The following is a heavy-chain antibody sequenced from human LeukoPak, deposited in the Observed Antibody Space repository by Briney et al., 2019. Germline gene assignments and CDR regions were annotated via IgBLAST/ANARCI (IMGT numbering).Heavy chain of an antibody. J-gene: IGHJ4*02. CDR2: INPNSGGT. CDR1: GYTFTGYY. CDR3: ARLRSGWTAFGY. V-gene: IGHV1-2*02. D-gene: IGHD6-19*01. Sequence: ASVKVFCKASGYTFTGYYMHWVRQAPGQGLEWMGWINPNSGGTNYAQKFQGRVTMTRDTSISTAYMELSRLRSDDTAVYYCARLRSGWTAFGYWGQGTLVTVSS.